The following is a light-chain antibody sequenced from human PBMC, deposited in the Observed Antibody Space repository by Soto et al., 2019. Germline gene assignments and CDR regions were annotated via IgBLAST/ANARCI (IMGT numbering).Light chain of an antibody. CDR3: QQYNTYPLT. J-gene: IGKJ4*01. CDR2: KAS. V-gene: IGKV1-5*03. Sequence: DIQMTQSPSTLSASVGDRVTITCRASQSISTWLAWYQQKPWKAPKLLIYKASSLEGGVPSRFGGSGSGTLFNITISSLHPDDFATYYCQQYNTYPLTFGGGTKVDIK. CDR1: QSISTW.